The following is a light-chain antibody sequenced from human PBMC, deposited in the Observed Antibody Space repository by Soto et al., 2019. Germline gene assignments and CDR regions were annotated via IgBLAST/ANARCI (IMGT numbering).Light chain of an antibody. Sequence: QSALTQPASVSGSPGQSITISCTGTSSDVGYYVYVSWYQHHPGKAPKLMIYEVSHRPSGVSNRFSGSKSGNTSSLTISGLQAEDEADYYCSSYSTSITPYVFGTGTKLTVL. CDR1: SSDVGYYVY. V-gene: IGLV2-14*01. CDR2: EVS. J-gene: IGLJ1*01. CDR3: SSYSTSITPYV.